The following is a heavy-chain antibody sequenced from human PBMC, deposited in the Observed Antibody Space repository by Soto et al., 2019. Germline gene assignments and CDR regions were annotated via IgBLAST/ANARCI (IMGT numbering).Heavy chain of an antibody. CDR2: INSDGSVA. CDR1: GFTFSNYW. J-gene: IGHJ6*03. V-gene: IGHV3-74*02. D-gene: IGHD2-15*01. Sequence: EVQLVESGGGLVQPGGSLRLSCAASGFTFSNYWMYWVRQAPGKGLEWVSRINSDGSVASYADSVKGRLTISRDNVKTTLYLQMDSLRAEDTAVYYCARGDCVGGSCYSLAGSFYYYMDAWGKGTTVTVFS. CDR3: ARGDCVGGSCYSLAGSFYYYMDA.